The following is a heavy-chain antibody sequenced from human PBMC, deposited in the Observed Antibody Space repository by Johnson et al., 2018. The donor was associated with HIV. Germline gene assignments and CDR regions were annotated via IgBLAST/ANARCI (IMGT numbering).Heavy chain of an antibody. CDR3: ARADTAMVRGAFDI. J-gene: IGHJ3*02. CDR2: INWNGGSA. Sequence: WVSGINWNGGSAGYAESVKGRFTISRDNAKNSLYLQMNSLRAEDTALYYCARADTAMVRGAFDIWGQGTMVTVSS. D-gene: IGHD5-18*01. V-gene: IGHV3-20*03.